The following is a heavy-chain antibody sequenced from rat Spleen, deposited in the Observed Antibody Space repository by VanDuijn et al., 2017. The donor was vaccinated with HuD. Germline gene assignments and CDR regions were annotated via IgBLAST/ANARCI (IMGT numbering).Heavy chain of an antibody. D-gene: IGHD1-4*01. CDR2: ISPGGGST. V-gene: IGHV5-27*01. Sequence: EVQLVESGGGLVQPGRSLKLSCAASGFTFSNYYMAWVRQAPTKGLEWVAYISPGGGSTYYRDSVKGRFTISRNNAENTVYLQMNSLRSEDTATYYCAKDGSRYGYTHFDYWGQGVMVTVSS. CDR3: AKDGSRYGYTHFDY. CDR1: GFTFSNYY. J-gene: IGHJ2*01.